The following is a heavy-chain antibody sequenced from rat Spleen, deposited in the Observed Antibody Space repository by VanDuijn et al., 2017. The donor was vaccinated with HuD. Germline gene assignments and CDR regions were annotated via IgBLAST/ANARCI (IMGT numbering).Heavy chain of an antibody. J-gene: IGHJ2*01. CDR2: IWGDEST. CDR3: ARANFDY. V-gene: IGHV2-47*01. Sequence: QVQLKESGPGLVQPSQTLSLTCTVSGLSLTSNSVSWIRQPPGKGLEWMGVIWGDESTDYNSAIKSRLSISRDTSKSQVFLKMNSLQTEDTAMYFCARANFDYWGQGVMVTVSS. D-gene: IGHD3-1*01. CDR1: GLSLTSNS.